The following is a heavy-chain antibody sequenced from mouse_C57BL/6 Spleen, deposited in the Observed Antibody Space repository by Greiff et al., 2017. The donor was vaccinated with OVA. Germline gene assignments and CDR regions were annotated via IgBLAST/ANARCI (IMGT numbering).Heavy chain of an antibody. Sequence: QVQLQQSGAELARPGASVKLSCKASGYTFTSYGISWVKQRTGQGLEWIGEIYPRSGNTYYNEEFKGKATLTADKSSSTAYMELRSLTSEDSAVYFCARGDDYAMDYWGQGTSVTVSS. D-gene: IGHD3-3*01. J-gene: IGHJ4*01. V-gene: IGHV1-81*01. CDR3: ARGDDYAMDY. CDR1: GYTFTSYG. CDR2: IYPRSGNT.